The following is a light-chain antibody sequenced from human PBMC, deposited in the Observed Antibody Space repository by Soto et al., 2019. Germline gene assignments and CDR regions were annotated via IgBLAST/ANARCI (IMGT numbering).Light chain of an antibody. CDR2: EDT. CDR3: CSYAGSRTFV. J-gene: IGLJ3*02. V-gene: IGLV2-23*02. Sequence: QSALTQPASVSGSPGQSITISCTGTSSDVGSYNLVSWYQQHPGKAPKLMIYEDTARPSGISNRFSGSKSGDTASLTISRLQAEDEAHYYCCSYAGSRTFVFGGGTQLTVL. CDR1: SSDVGSYNL.